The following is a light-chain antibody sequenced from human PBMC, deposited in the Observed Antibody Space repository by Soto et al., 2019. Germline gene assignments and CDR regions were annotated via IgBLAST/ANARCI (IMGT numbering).Light chain of an antibody. CDR3: CSYAGSYTDV. CDR1: SSDVGGYNY. Sequence: QSALTQPRSVSGSPGQSVTISCTGTSSDVGGYNYVSWYQQHPGKAPKLMIYDVSKRPSGVPDRFSGSKSGNTASLTISGLQAEDEADYYCCSYAGSYTDVFATGTKVTVL. J-gene: IGLJ1*01. CDR2: DVS. V-gene: IGLV2-11*01.